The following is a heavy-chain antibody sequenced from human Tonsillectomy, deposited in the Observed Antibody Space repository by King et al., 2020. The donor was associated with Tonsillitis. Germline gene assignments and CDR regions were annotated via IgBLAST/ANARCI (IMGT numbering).Heavy chain of an antibody. Sequence: GQLVQSGGGLVQPGGSLRLSCAASGFTFSSYAMSWVRQAPGKGLEWVSAISGSGGSTYYADSVKGRFTISRDNSKNTLYLQMNSLRAEDTAVYYCAKDGADFDWLLYEWYYYYGMDVWGQGTTVTVSS. D-gene: IGHD3-9*01. CDR2: ISGSGGST. CDR3: AKDGADFDWLLYEWYYYYGMDV. V-gene: IGHV3-23*04. J-gene: IGHJ6*02. CDR1: GFTFSSYA.